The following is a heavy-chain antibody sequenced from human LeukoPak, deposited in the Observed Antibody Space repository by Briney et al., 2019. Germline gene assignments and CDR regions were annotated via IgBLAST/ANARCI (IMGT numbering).Heavy chain of an antibody. CDR1: GGSISSYY. J-gene: IGHJ4*02. Sequence: SETLSLTCTVSGGSISSYYWSWIRQPPGKGLEWIGYIYYSGSTNYNPSLKSRVTISVDTSKNQFSLKLSSVTAADTAVYYCARFYYDSNGYYPRYFDHWGPGTLVTVSS. V-gene: IGHV4-59*08. CDR2: IYYSGST. CDR3: ARFYYDSNGYYPRYFDH. D-gene: IGHD3-22*01.